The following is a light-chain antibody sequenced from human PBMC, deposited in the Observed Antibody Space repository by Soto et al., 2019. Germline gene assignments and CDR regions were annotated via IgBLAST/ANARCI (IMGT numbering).Light chain of an antibody. CDR1: QTVGTTY. V-gene: IGKV3-20*01. J-gene: IGKJ2*01. Sequence: EVVLAQSPGTLSLSPGERATLSCRASQTVGTTYLAWYQHKPGQAPRLLIYGASTRATGIPDRFSGSRSGTDFTLTISRLEPEDFAVYYCHQYVTSPYTFGQGTKVDI. CDR2: GAS. CDR3: HQYVTSPYT.